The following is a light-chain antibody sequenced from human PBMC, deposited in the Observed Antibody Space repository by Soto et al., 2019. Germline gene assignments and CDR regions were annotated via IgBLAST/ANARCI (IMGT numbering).Light chain of an antibody. CDR1: QSISNW. CDR2: DVS. V-gene: IGKV1-5*01. J-gene: IGKJ2*01. CDR3: QQYDNYYT. Sequence: DIQMTQSPSTLSASVGDRVTITCLASQSISNWLAWYQQKPGKAPTLLIYDVSRLESGVPSRLSGSGSGTEFTLTINSLQPDDFATYYCQQYDNYYTFGQGTKVDIK.